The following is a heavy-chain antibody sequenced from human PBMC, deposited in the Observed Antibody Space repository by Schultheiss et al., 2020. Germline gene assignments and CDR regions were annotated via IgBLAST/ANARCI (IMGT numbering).Heavy chain of an antibody. CDR1: GFTVSSKY. CDR2: ISYDGSNK. D-gene: IGHD1/OR15-1a*01. J-gene: IGHJ4*02. V-gene: IGHV3-30*03. Sequence: GSLRLSCAASGFTVSSKYMSWVRQAPGKGLEWVAVISYDGSNKYYADSVKGRFTISRDNAKNSLYLQMNSLRVEDTGVYYCTWRNNFEIWGQGALVTVSS. CDR3: TWRNNFEI.